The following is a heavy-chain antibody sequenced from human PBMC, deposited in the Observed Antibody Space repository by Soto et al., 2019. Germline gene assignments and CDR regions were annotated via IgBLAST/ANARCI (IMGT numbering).Heavy chain of an antibody. CDR2: ISGSGGST. D-gene: IGHD6-19*01. CDR1: GFTISSYA. Sequence: PGGSLRLSCAASGFTISSYAMSWVRQAPGKGLEWVSAISGSGGSTYYADSVKGRFTISRDNSKNTLYLQMNSLRAEDTAVYYCAKPKQQWLPRGYFDYWGQGTLVTVSS. CDR3: AKPKQQWLPRGYFDY. J-gene: IGHJ4*02. V-gene: IGHV3-23*01.